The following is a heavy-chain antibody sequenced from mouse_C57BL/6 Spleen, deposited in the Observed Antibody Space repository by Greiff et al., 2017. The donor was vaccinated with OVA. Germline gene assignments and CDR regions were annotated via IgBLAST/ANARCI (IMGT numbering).Heavy chain of an antibody. CDR3: ARGLITTVVARDY. CDR1: GYTFTDYY. CDR2: IYPGSGNT. J-gene: IGHJ2*01. V-gene: IGHV1-76*01. Sequence: QVQLQQSGAELVRPGASVKLSCKASGYTFTDYYINWVKQRPGQGLEWIARIYPGSGNTYYNEKFKGKATLTAEKSSSTAYMQLSSLTSEDSAVYFCARGLITTVVARDYWGQGTTLTVSS. D-gene: IGHD1-1*01.